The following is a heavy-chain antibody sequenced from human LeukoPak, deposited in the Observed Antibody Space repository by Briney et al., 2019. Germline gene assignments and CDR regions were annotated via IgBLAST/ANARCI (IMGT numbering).Heavy chain of an antibody. CDR2: IKQDGSEK. V-gene: IGHV3-7*01. Sequence: PGGSLRLSCAASGFTFSSYWMSWVRQAPGKGLGWVANIKQDGSEKYYVDSVKGRFTISRDNAKHSLYLQMNSLRAEDTAVYYCARCDTYYDFWSGYAHNWFDPWGQGTLVTVSS. D-gene: IGHD3-3*01. CDR3: ARCDTYYDFWSGYAHNWFDP. CDR1: GFTFSSYW. J-gene: IGHJ5*02.